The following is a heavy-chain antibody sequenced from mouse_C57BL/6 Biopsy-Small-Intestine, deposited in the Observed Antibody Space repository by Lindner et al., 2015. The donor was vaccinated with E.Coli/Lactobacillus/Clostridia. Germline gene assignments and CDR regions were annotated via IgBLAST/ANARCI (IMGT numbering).Heavy chain of an antibody. V-gene: IGHV1-84*02. J-gene: IGHJ3*01. CDR1: GYTFTNYD. CDR3: ARATRFCSHGSCHNVDI. CDR2: MNPNSGKT. D-gene: IGHD6-1*01. Sequence: SVKVSCKTSGYTFTNYDINWVRQATGQGLEWMGWMNPNSGKTGSVAKFQGRVMMTRDTSLNTAYLELSSLRPEDTAIYYCARATRFCSHGSCHNVDIWGQGTLVSVS.